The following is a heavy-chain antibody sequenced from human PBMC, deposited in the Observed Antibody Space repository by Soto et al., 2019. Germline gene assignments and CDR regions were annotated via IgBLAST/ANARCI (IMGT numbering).Heavy chain of an antibody. Sequence: QVQLVQSGAEVKKTGSSVKVSCKASGGTLSIYGFSWVRQAPGQGPEWIGGIIPILTTPNYAQKFQGRVTIVADKHTPTVYKELSSLKFEDTAVYYCATSVGIAPTGEDGMDVWGQGTSVTVS. D-gene: IGHD2-8*02. CDR3: ATSVGIAPTGEDGMDV. CDR1: GGTLSIYG. V-gene: IGHV1-69*06. CDR2: IIPILTTP. J-gene: IGHJ6*02.